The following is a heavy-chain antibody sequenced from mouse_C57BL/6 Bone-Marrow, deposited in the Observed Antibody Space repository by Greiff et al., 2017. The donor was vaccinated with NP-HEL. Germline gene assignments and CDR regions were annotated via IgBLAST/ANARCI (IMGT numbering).Heavy chain of an antibody. J-gene: IGHJ3*01. CDR1: DSEVFPIAY. CDR2: ILPSIGRT. Sequence: VQLQQSGSELRSPGSSVKLSCKDFDSEVFPIAYMSWVRQKPGHGFEWIGGILPSIGRTIYGEKFEDKATLDADTLSNTAYLELNSLTSEDSAIYYCARGRDYDYWFAYWGQGTLVTVSA. CDR3: ARGRDYDYWFAY. D-gene: IGHD2-4*01. V-gene: IGHV15-2*01.